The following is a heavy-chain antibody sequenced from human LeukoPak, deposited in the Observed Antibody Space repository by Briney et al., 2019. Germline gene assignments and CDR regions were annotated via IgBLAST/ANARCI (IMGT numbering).Heavy chain of an antibody. J-gene: IGHJ4*02. CDR1: GGSFSGYY. Sequence: PSETLSLTCAVYGGSFSGYYWSWIRQPPGKGLEWIGEINHSGSTNYNPSLKSRVTISVDTSKNQFSLKLSSVTAADTAVYYCARGDILTGYYARSGTGSFDYWGQGTLVTVSS. CDR3: ARGDILTGYYARSGTGSFDY. CDR2: INHSGST. D-gene: IGHD3-9*01. V-gene: IGHV4-34*01.